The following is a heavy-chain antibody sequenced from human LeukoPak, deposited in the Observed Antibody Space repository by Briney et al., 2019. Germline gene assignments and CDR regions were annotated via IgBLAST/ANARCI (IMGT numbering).Heavy chain of an antibody. CDR3: AKDRSGYYLFDY. Sequence: GGPLRLSCAASGFTFSSYAMSWVRQAPGKGLEWVSAISGSGGSTYYADSVKGRFTISRDNSKNTLYLQMNSLRAEDTAVYYCAKDRSGYYLFDYWGQGTLVTVSS. CDR2: ISGSGGST. D-gene: IGHD3-3*01. CDR1: GFTFSSYA. J-gene: IGHJ4*02. V-gene: IGHV3-23*01.